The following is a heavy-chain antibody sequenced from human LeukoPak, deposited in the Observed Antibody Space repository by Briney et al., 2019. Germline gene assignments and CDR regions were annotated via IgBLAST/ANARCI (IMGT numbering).Heavy chain of an antibody. CDR2: IWPDGSLK. J-gene: IGHJ3*02. V-gene: IGHV3-33*01. Sequence: GGSLRLSCTASGFPFSSYGMHWVRQAPGKGLVWVTVIWPDGSLKYYADSVKGRFTVSRDNSKNTLYLQMNSLRAEDTAVYYCATTPYEEYSSSAGAFDIWGQGTMVTVSS. CDR3: ATTPYEEYSSSAGAFDI. D-gene: IGHD6-6*01. CDR1: GFPFSSYG.